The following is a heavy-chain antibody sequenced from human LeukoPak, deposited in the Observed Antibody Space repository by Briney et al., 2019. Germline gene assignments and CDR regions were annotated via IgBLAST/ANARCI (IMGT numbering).Heavy chain of an antibody. V-gene: IGHV4-30-2*01. J-gene: IGHJ4*02. CDR1: GGSISSGGYS. CDR3: ARANDAYYFDY. Sequence: SETLSLTCAVSGGSISSGGYSWSWIRQPPGKGLEWIGYIYHSGSTYYNPSLKSRVTISVDRSKNQFSLKLSSVTAADTAVYYCARANDAYYFDYWGQGTLVTVSS. CDR2: IYHSGST.